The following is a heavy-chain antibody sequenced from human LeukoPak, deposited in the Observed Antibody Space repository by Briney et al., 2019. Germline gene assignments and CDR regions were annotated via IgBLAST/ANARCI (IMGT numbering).Heavy chain of an antibody. Sequence: ASVKVSCKASGYTFTSYYMHWVRQAPGQGLEWMGIINPSGGSTSYAQKFQGRVTMTRDTSTSTVYMELSSLRSEDTAVYYCARAQDGLRFDYYYYYMDVWGKGTTVTISS. D-gene: IGHD3-16*01. CDR2: INPSGGST. J-gene: IGHJ6*03. CDR1: GYTFTSYY. V-gene: IGHV1-46*01. CDR3: ARAQDGLRFDYYYYYMDV.